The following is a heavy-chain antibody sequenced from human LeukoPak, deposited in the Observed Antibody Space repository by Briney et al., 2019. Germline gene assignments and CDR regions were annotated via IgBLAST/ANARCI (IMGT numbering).Heavy chain of an antibody. CDR2: INHSGST. V-gene: IGHV4-34*01. CDR3: ARGPILTGARD. Sequence: SETLSLTYAVYGGSFSGYYWSWIRQPPGKGLEWIGEINHSGSTNYNPSLKSRVTISVDTSKNQFSLKLSSVTAADTAVYYCARGPILTGARDWGQGTLVTVSS. D-gene: IGHD1-20*01. J-gene: IGHJ4*02. CDR1: GGSFSGYY.